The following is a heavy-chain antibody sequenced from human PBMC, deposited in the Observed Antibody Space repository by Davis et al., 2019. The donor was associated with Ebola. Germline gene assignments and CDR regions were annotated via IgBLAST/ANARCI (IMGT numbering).Heavy chain of an antibody. D-gene: IGHD4-17*01. V-gene: IGHV3-23*01. Sequence: GESLKISCAASGFTFSSYAMSWVRQAPGKGLEWVSAISGSGGSTYYADSVKGRFTISRDNSKNTLYLQMNSLRDEDTAVYYCARDNYGDCDYWGQGTLVTVSS. J-gene: IGHJ4*02. CDR3: ARDNYGDCDY. CDR2: ISGSGGST. CDR1: GFTFSSYA.